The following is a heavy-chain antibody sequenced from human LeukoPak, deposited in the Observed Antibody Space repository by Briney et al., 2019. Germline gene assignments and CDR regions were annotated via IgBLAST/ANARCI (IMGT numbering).Heavy chain of an antibody. J-gene: IGHJ4*02. CDR1: GYTFTDYY. CDR3: ASDLEHKGYCSSTSCYTNNY. CDR2: INPNSGGT. D-gene: IGHD2-2*02. V-gene: IGHV1-2*02. Sequence: ASVKVSCKASGYTFTDYYIHWVRQAPGQGLEWMGWINPNSGGTNYAQKFQGRVTMTRDTSISTAYMELSRLRSDDTAVYYCASDLEHKGYCSSTSCYTNNYWGQGTLVTVSS.